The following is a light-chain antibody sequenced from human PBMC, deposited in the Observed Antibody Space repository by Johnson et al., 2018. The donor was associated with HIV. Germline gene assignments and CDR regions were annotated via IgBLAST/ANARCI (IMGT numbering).Light chain of an antibody. V-gene: IGLV1-51*02. CDR1: SSNIGNIY. J-gene: IGLJ1*01. CDR2: ENN. CDR3: GAWESSLNTYV. Sequence: QSVLTQPPSVSAAPGQKVTISCSGSSSNIGNIYVCWFQQLPGTAPKLLIYENNKRPSGIPDRFSGSKSGTSASLGITGLQTGDEADYYCGAWESSLNTYVFGTGTKVTVL.